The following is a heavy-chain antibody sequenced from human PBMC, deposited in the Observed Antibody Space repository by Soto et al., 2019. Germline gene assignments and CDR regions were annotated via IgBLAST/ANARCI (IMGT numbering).Heavy chain of an antibody. Sequence: QITLKESGPTLVKPTQTLTLTCTFSGFSLTTRGVGVGWIRQPPGKALECLALIYWDDDKRYSPSLQSRLPTTKNTSETQVVLTRTNVHPVDTALYYRAHIPIYYQYDRFGPRGQGTPVSVSS. CDR2: IYWDDDK. V-gene: IGHV2-5*02. CDR1: GFSLTTRGVG. D-gene: IGHD3-16*01. CDR3: AHIPIYYQYDRFGP. J-gene: IGHJ5*02.